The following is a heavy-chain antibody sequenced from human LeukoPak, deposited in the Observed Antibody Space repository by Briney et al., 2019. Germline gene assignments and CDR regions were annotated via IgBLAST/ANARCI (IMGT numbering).Heavy chain of an antibody. CDR1: GGSFSGYY. V-gene: IGHV4-59*08. J-gene: IGHJ4*02. CDR2: IYYSGST. CDR3: ARQTGYGLVSFDF. D-gene: IGHD3-10*01. Sequence: SETLSLTCAVYGGSFSGYYWNWIRQPPGKGLEWIGYIYYSGSTNYNPSLKSRVTISLDTSKNQFSLKLSSVTAADTAVYYCARQTGYGLVSFDFWGQGTLVTVSS.